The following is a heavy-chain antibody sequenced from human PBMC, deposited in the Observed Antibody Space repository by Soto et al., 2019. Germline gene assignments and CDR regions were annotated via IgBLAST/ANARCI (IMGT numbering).Heavy chain of an antibody. CDR3: ARVGGVDYYDSSGYYYDFQH. V-gene: IGHV1-46*01. CDR1: GYTFISYY. Sequence: ASVKVSCKASGYTFISYYMHWVRQAPGQGLEWMGIINPSGGSTSYAQKFQGRVTMTRDTSTSTVYMELSSLRSEDTAVYYCARVGGVDYYDSSGYYYDFQHWGQGTLVTVSS. J-gene: IGHJ1*01. D-gene: IGHD3-22*01. CDR2: INPSGGST.